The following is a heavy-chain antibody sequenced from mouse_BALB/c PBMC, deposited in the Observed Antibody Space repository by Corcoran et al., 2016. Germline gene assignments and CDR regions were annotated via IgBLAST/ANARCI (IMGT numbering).Heavy chain of an antibody. V-gene: IGHV9-1*02. CDR1: GYTFTHSG. CDR2: INTYTGEP. CDR3: ARYYGYDGPVAY. J-gene: IGHJ3*01. D-gene: IGHD2-2*01. Sequence: QIQLVQSGPELTKPGETVKISCKASGYTFTHSGLHWVKQAPGKGLKWMGWINTYTGEPTYADDFKGRFAFSLEPSASTAYLQINNLKNEDMATYFCARYYGYDGPVAYWGQGTLVTVS.